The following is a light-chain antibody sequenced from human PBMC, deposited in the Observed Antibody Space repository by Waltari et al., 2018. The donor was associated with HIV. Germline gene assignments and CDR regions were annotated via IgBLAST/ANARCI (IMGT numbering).Light chain of an antibody. Sequence: QSALTQPASVSGSPGQSITISCTGTSRDVGGYHLVSWYQQHPGKAPKLMIYEVSKRPSGVSNRFSGSKSGNTASLTISGLQAEDEADYHCCAYAGSTTYVIFGGGTKLTVL. CDR3: CAYAGSTTYVI. CDR1: SRDVGGYHL. V-gene: IGLV2-23*02. J-gene: IGLJ2*01. CDR2: EVS.